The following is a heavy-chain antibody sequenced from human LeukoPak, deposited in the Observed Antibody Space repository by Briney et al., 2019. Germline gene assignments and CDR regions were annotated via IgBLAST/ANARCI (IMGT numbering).Heavy chain of an antibody. CDR1: GGSIGSYY. CDR3: AREGVAAAGKLDY. D-gene: IGHD6-13*01. CDR2: IYYSGST. Sequence: SETLSLTCTVSGGSIGSYYWSWIRQPPGKGLELIGYIYYSGSTNYNPSLKSRVTISLDTSKNQFSMNLISVTAADTAVYYCAREGVAAAGKLDYWGQGTLVTVSS. J-gene: IGHJ4*02. V-gene: IGHV4-59*01.